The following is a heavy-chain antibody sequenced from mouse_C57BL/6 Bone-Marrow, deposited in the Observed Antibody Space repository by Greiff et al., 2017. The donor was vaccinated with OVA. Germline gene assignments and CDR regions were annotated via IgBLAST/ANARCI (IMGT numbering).Heavy chain of an antibody. D-gene: IGHD1-1*01. V-gene: IGHV1-64*01. CDR1: GYTFTSYW. CDR3: ARPLYYYGSSWGFAY. Sequence: QVHVKQPGAELVKPGASVKLSCKASGYTFTSYWMHWVKQRPGQGLEWIGMIHPNSGSTNYNEKFKSKATLTVDKSSSTAYMQLSSLTSEDSAVYYCARPLYYYGSSWGFAYWGQGTLVTVSA. J-gene: IGHJ3*01. CDR2: IHPNSGST.